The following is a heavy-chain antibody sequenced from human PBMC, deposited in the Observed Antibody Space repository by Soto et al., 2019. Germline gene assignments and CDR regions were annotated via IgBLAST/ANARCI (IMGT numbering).Heavy chain of an antibody. V-gene: IGHV4-59*01. CDR1: GGSISSYY. CDR3: ARMVASTRSSRYYGMDV. D-gene: IGHD2-15*01. CDR2: IYYSGST. Sequence: SEPLSPTLTVSGGSISSYYWSWIRQPPGKGLEWIGYIYYSGSTNYNPSLKSRVTISVDTSKNQFSLKLSSVTAADTAVDYCARMVASTRSSRYYGMDVWGQGTTVTVSS. J-gene: IGHJ6*02.